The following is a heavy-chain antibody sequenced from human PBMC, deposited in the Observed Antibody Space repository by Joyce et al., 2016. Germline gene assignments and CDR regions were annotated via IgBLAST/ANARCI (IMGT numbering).Heavy chain of an antibody. CDR2: VNPDGST. CDR1: GYSISTGHS. CDR3: ARGVDY. J-gene: IGHJ4*02. Sequence: QVQLHQSGPGLVRPSETLSLTCAVSGYSISTGHSWGWIRQPPGKGLEWIGVVNPDGSTSYNPSLQSRVTISRDTAKNQFSLNLTSVSAADTAVYYCARGVDYWGQGTLVTVSS. V-gene: IGHV4-38-2*01.